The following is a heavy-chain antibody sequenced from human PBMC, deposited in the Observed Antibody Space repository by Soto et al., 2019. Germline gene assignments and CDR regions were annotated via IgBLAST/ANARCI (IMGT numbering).Heavy chain of an antibody. CDR3: AKDKHIVVVTAKASDYYYYYGMDV. D-gene: IGHD2-21*02. Sequence: PGWSLRLSCAASGFTFSSYAMSWVRQAPGKGLEWVSAISGSGGSTYYADSVKGRFTISRDNSKNTLYLQMNSLRAEDTAVYYCAKDKHIVVVTAKASDYYYYYGMDVWGQGTTVTVSS. CDR1: GFTFSSYA. V-gene: IGHV3-23*01. CDR2: ISGSGGST. J-gene: IGHJ6*02.